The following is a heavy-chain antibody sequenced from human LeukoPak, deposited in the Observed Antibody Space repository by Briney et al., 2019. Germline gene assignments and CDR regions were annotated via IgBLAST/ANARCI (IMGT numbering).Heavy chain of an antibody. CDR3: ARLRGATMDFDS. D-gene: IGHD1-26*01. V-gene: IGHV4-34*01. Sequence: SETLSLTCAVYGGSFSGYYWSWIRQPPGKGLEWIGEINHSGSTNYNPSLKSRVTISVDTSKNQFSLKLSSVTAADTAVYYCARLRGATMDFDSWGQGTLVTVSS. J-gene: IGHJ4*02. CDR2: INHSGST. CDR1: GGSFSGYY.